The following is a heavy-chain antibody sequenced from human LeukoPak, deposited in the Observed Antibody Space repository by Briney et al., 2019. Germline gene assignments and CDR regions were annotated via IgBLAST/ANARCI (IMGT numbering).Heavy chain of an antibody. Sequence: SETLSLTCTVSGGSISSYYWSWIRQPPGKGLEWIGYIYYSGSTNYNPSLKSRVTISVDTSKNQFSLKLSSVTAADTAVYYCARHHPRNTVDFWGQGTLVTVSS. CDR3: ARHHPRNTVDF. V-gene: IGHV4-59*01. CDR1: GGSISSYY. CDR2: IYYSGST. D-gene: IGHD2/OR15-2a*01. J-gene: IGHJ4*02.